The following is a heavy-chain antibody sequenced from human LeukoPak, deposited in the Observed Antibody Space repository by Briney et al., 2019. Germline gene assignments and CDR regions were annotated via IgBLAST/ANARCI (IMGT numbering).Heavy chain of an antibody. J-gene: IGHJ4*02. CDR2: VKGDGSST. D-gene: IGHD1-26*01. Sequence: GGSLRLSCAASGFTFSSNWMHWVRQAPGKGLVWVSRVKGDGSSTSYADSVKGRFTISRDNSKNTLYLQVNSLRAEDTAVYYCAKGGKWDVTPFDYWGQGTLVTVSS. V-gene: IGHV3-74*01. CDR1: GFTFSSNW. CDR3: AKGGKWDVTPFDY.